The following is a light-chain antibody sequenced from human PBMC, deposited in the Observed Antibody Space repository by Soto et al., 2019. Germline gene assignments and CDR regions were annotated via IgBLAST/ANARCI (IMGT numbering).Light chain of an antibody. CDR2: GAS. V-gene: IGKV3-20*01. CDR1: QSVTSTY. CDR3: QQYGSSPTP. J-gene: IGKJ1*01. Sequence: EIVLTQSPGTLSLSPGXRATLSCRASQSVTSTYLAWYQQKPGQAPRLLIYGASSRATGVPDRFSGSGSGTDFTLTISRLEPEDFAVYYCQQYGSSPTPFGQGTRV.